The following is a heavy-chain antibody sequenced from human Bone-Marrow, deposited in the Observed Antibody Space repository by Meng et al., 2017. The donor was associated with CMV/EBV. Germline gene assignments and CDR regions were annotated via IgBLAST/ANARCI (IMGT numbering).Heavy chain of an antibody. CDR3: ARTSPNGPFDY. J-gene: IGHJ4*02. CDR2: IIPILGIA. CDR1: GGTFSSYT. D-gene: IGHD4/OR15-4a*01. V-gene: IGHV1-69*02. Sequence: SVKVSCKASGGTFSSYTISWVRQAPGQGLEWMGRIIPILGIANYAQKFQGRVTITADKSTSTAYIELSSLRSEDTAVYYCARTSPNGPFDYWGQGTLVTVSS.